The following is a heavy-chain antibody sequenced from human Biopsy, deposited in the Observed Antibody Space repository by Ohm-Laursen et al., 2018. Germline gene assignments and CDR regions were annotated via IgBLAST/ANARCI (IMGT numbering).Heavy chain of an antibody. V-gene: IGHV1-69*06. CDR3: ATKLTGYFHH. J-gene: IGHJ1*01. CDR2: NIPILGTG. CDR1: GGTFSNYG. D-gene: IGHD3-9*01. Sequence: SSVKVSCRAPGGTFSNYGVNWVRQAPGQGLEWLGGNIPILGTGNYAQKFQDRVTVAADTSTSTATMELRSLRSDDTAVYYCATKLTGYFHHWGQGTLVIVSS.